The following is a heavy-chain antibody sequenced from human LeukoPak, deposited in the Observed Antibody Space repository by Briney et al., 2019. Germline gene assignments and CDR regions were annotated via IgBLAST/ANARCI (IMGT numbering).Heavy chain of an antibody. CDR2: ITPDGSRT. V-gene: IGHV3-74*01. CDR3: VKDFVGARDY. D-gene: IGHD1-26*01. Sequence: PGGSLRLSCAASGFTFRTYWMHWVRQAPGKGLVWVSRITPDGSRTGHADSVRGRFTISRDDAKNTLYLQMDSLRAEDTAVYYCVKDFVGARDYWGQGTLVTVSS. CDR1: GFTFRTYW. J-gene: IGHJ4*02.